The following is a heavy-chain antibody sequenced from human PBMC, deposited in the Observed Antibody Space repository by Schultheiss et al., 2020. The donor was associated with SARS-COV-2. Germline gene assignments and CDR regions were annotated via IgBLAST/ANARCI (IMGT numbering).Heavy chain of an antibody. Sequence: GGSLRLSCAASGFTFSSYWMHWVRQAPGKGLEYVSAISSNGGSTYYADSVKGRFTISRDNSKNTLYLQMNSLRAEDTAVYYCATAGDGMDVWGQGTTVTVSS. J-gene: IGHJ6*02. CDR2: ISSNGGST. D-gene: IGHD3-10*01. V-gene: IGHV3-64*04. CDR1: GFTFSSYW. CDR3: ATAGDGMDV.